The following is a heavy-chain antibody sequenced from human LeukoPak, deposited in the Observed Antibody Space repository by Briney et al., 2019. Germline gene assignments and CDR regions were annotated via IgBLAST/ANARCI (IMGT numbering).Heavy chain of an antibody. CDR1: GFTFSSYW. CDR3: ARVGTYYDFWSGYYNPSYMDV. J-gene: IGHJ6*03. CDR2: INTDGSST. Sequence: PGGSLRLSCAASGFTFSSYWMHWVRQAPGKGLVWVSRINTDGSSTSYADSVKGRFTISRDNAKNTLYLQMNSLRAEDTVVYYCARVGTYYDFWSGYYNPSYMDVWGKGTTVTVSS. V-gene: IGHV3-74*01. D-gene: IGHD3-3*01.